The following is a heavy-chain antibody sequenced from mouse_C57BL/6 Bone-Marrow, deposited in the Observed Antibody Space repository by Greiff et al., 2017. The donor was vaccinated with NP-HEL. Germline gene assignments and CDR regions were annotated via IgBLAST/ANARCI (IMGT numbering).Heavy chain of an antibody. D-gene: IGHD1-1*01. V-gene: IGHV5-17*01. CDR1: GFTFSDYG. CDR3: ARPDYYGSSPWFAY. Sequence: EVMLVESGGGLVKPGGSLKLSCAASGFTFSDYGMHWVRQAPEKGLEWVAYISSGSSTIYYADTVKGRFTISRDNAKNTLFLQMTSLRSEDTDMYYCARPDYYGSSPWFAYWGQGTLVTVSA. J-gene: IGHJ3*01. CDR2: ISSGSSTI.